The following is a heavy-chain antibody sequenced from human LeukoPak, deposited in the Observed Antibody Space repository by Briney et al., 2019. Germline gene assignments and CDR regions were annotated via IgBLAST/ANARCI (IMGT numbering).Heavy chain of an antibody. Sequence: SETLSLTCTVSGGSISSYYWSWIRQPPGKGLEWIGYIYYSGSTNYNPSLKSRVTISVDTSKNQFSLKLSSVTAADTAVYYCTPQGDDYGDYDLAHWGQGTLVTVSS. CDR3: TPQGDDYGDYDLAH. V-gene: IGHV4-59*01. CDR1: GGSISSYY. CDR2: IYYSGST. J-gene: IGHJ4*02. D-gene: IGHD4-17*01.